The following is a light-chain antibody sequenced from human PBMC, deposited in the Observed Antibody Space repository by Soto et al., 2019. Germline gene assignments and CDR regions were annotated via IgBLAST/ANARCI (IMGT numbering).Light chain of an antibody. CDR2: EVS. CDR3: SSYTTSSTRV. V-gene: IGLV2-14*01. CDR1: SSDVGGYDH. Sequence: QSVLTQPASVSGSPGQSITISCTGTSSDVGGYDHVSWYQQHPGKAPKLMIYEVSNRPSGVSNRFSGSKSGNTASLTISGLQAEDEADYYCSSYTTSSTRVFGPGTKVTVL. J-gene: IGLJ1*01.